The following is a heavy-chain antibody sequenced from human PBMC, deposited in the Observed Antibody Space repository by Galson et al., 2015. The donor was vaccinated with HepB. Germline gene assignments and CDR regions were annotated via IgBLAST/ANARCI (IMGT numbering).Heavy chain of an antibody. D-gene: IGHD5-24*01. CDR2: ISYDGSNK. CDR3: ARQVEMATRYDY. CDR1: GFTFSSYA. Sequence: SLRLSCAASGFTFSSYAMHWVRQAPGKGLEWVAVISYDGSNKYYADSVKGRFTISRDNSKNTLYLQMNSLRAEDTAVYYCARQVEMATRYDYWGQGTLVTVSS. J-gene: IGHJ4*02. V-gene: IGHV3-30-3*01.